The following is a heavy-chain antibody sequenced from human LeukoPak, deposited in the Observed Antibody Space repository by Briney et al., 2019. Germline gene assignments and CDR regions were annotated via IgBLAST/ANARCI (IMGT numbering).Heavy chain of an antibody. J-gene: IGHJ4*02. CDR3: AKVAYDSAMVSGDY. CDR1: GFTFSSYV. V-gene: IGHV3-23*01. CDR2: ISGSGGRT. Sequence: GGSLRLSCAASGFTFSSYVMSWVRQTPGKGLEWVSAISGSGGRTYYVDSVKGRFTISRDNSKNTLYLQMNSLRAEDTAIYYCAKVAYDSAMVSGDYWGPGTLVTVSS. D-gene: IGHD5-18*01.